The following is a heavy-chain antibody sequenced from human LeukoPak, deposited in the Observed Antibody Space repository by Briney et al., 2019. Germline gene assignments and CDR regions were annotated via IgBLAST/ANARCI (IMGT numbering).Heavy chain of an antibody. CDR3: ARDRRLWNMDV. D-gene: IGHD4/OR15-4a*01. CDR1: GLTFSSYW. Sequence: PGGSLRLSCAASGLTFSSYWMHWVRQAPGKGLVWVSRINSDGSTTTYADSVKGRFTISRDNAKNTLYLQMNSLSAEDTAVYYCARDRRLWNMDVWGTGTTVTISS. V-gene: IGHV3-74*01. CDR2: INSDGSTT. J-gene: IGHJ6*03.